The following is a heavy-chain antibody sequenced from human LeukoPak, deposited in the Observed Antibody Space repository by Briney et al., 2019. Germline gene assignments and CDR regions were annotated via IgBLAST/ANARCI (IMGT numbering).Heavy chain of an antibody. CDR3: ASYYDSSGFDI. D-gene: IGHD3-22*01. V-gene: IGHV4-34*01. CDR2: INHSGST. J-gene: IGHJ3*02. CDR1: GGSFSGYY. Sequence: SETLSLTCAVYGGSFSGYYWNWIRQPPGKGLEWIGEINHSGSTHYNPSLKSRVTMSVDTSKNQFSLKLSSVTAADTAVYYCASYYDSSGFDIWGQGTMVTVSS.